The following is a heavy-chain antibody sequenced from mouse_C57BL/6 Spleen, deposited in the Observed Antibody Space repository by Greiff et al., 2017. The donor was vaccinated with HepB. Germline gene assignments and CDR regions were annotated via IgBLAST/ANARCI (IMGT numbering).Heavy chain of an antibody. Sequence: EVMLVESGGDLVKPGGSLKLSCAASGFTFSSYGMSWVRQTPDKRLEWVATISSRGSYTYYPDSVKGRFTISRDNAKNTLYLQMSSLKSEDTAMYYCARGELGRYFDVWGTGTTVTVSS. CDR1: GFTFSSYG. V-gene: IGHV5-6*02. CDR3: ARGELGRYFDV. CDR2: ISSRGSYT. J-gene: IGHJ1*03. D-gene: IGHD4-1*01.